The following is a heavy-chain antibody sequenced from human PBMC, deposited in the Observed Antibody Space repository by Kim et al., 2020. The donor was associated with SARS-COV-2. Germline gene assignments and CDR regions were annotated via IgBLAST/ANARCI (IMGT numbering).Heavy chain of an antibody. J-gene: IGHJ5*02. CDR3: ARSYSSNWYEWFDP. V-gene: IGHV1-69*01. D-gene: IGHD6-13*01. Sequence: QKFQGRVTITADESTSTAYMELSSLRSEDTAVYYCARSYSSNWYEWFDPWGQGTLVTVSS.